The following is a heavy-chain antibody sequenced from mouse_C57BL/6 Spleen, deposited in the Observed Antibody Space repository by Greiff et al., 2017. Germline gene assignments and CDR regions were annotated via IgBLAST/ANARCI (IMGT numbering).Heavy chain of an antibody. V-gene: IGHV1-15*01. D-gene: IGHD2-5*01. CDR1: GYTFTDYE. CDR3: RPYSNYPYFDY. CDR2: IDPETGGT. Sequence: QVQLQQSGAELVRPGASVTLSCKASGYTFTDYEMHWVKQTPVHGLEWIGAIDPETGGTAYNQKFKGKAILTADKSSSTAYIELRSLTSEDSAVYYCRPYSNYPYFDYWGQGTTLTVSS. J-gene: IGHJ2*01.